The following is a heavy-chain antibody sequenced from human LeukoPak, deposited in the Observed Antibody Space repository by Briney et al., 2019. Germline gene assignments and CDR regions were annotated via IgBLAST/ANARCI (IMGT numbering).Heavy chain of an antibody. CDR1: GFTVSSNY. D-gene: IGHD6-13*01. CDR3: ATSTAAAGTD. J-gene: IGHJ4*02. CDR2: IKQDGSEK. V-gene: IGHV3-7*03. Sequence: GGSLRLSCAASGFTVSSNYMSWVRQAPGKGLKWVANIKQDGSEKYYVDSVKGRFTISRDNAQNSLYLQMNSLRAEDTAIYYCATSTAAAGTDWGQGTLVTVSS.